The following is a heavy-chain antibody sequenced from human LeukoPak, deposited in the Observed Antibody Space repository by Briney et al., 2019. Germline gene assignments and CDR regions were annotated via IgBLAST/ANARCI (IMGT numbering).Heavy chain of an antibody. CDR3: ARRGATMVRGTKLDYYYGMDV. D-gene: IGHD3-10*01. Sequence: PSGTLSLTCAVYGGSFSGYYWSWIRQPPGKGLEWIGEINHSGSTNYNPSLKSRVTISVDTSKNQFSLKLSSVTAADTAVYYCARRGATMVRGTKLDYYYGMDVWGKGTTVTVSS. J-gene: IGHJ6*04. CDR1: GGSFSGYY. V-gene: IGHV4-34*01. CDR2: INHSGST.